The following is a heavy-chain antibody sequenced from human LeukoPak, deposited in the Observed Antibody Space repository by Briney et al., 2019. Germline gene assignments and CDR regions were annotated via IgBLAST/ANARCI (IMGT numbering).Heavy chain of an antibody. Sequence: ASVKVSCKASGYTFTSYAMHWVRQAPGQSLEWMGWINAGNGNTKYSQKFQGRVTITRDTSASTAYMELSSLRSEDTAVYYCARDGSSGYSSSWTPDYWGQGTLVTVSS. J-gene: IGHJ4*02. CDR1: GYTFTSYA. D-gene: IGHD6-13*01. CDR2: INAGNGNT. CDR3: ARDGSSGYSSSWTPDY. V-gene: IGHV1-3*01.